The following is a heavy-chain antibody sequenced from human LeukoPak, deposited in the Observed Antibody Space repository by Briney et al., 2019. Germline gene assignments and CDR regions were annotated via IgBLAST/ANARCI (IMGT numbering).Heavy chain of an antibody. Sequence: GGSLRLSCAASGFTFSDYSMNWVRQAPGKGLEWVSSISSSSSSIYYADSVKGRFTISRDTAKNSLYLQMNSLRAEDTAVYYCARDDTAVAGTELDYWGQGTLVTVSS. CDR2: ISSSSSSI. CDR3: ARDDTAVAGTELDY. CDR1: GFTFSDYS. V-gene: IGHV3-21*01. J-gene: IGHJ4*02. D-gene: IGHD6-19*01.